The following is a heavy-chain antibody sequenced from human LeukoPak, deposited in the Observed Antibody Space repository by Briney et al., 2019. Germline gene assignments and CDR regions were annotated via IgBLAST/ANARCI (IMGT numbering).Heavy chain of an antibody. Sequence: GSLRLSCAVSGITLSNYGMSWVRQAPGKGLEWVTGISGSGGGTNYADSVKGRFTISRDNPRNTLYLQMNSLRAEDTAVYFCAKRGVVIRVILVGFHKEAYYFDSWGQGALVTVSS. J-gene: IGHJ4*02. V-gene: IGHV3-23*01. CDR2: ISGSGGGT. CDR1: GITLSNYG. CDR3: AKRGVVIRVILVGFHKEAYYFDS. D-gene: IGHD3-22*01.